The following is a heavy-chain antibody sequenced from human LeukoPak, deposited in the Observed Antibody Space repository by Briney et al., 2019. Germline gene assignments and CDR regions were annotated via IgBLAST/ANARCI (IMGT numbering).Heavy chain of an antibody. CDR1: GGTFSSYA. CDR3: ARDASDLPPPYYYYYGMDV. J-gene: IGHJ6*02. CDR2: IIPIFGTA. Sequence: ASVKVSCKASGGTFSSYAISWVRQAPGQGLEWMGGIIPIFGTANYAQKLQGRVTMTTDTSTSTAYMELRSLRSDDTAVYYCARDASDLPPPYYYYYGMDVWGQGTTVTVSS. V-gene: IGHV1-69*05. D-gene: IGHD3-3*01.